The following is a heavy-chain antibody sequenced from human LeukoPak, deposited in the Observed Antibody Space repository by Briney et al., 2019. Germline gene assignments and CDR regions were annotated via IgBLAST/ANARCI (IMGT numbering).Heavy chain of an antibody. CDR3: AGGPRYCSGGSCYFFDY. V-gene: IGHV1-8*01. CDR1: GYTFTSYD. J-gene: IGHJ4*02. Sequence: GASVKVSCKASGYTFTSYDINWVRQATGQGLEWMGWMNPNSGNTGYAQKFQGRVSMTRNTSISTAYMELSSLRSEDTAVYYCAGGPRYCSGGSCYFFDYWGQGTLVAVSS. D-gene: IGHD2-15*01. CDR2: MNPNSGNT.